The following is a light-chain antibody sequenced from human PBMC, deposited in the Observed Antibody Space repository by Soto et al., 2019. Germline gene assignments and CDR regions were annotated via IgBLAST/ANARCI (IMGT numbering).Light chain of an antibody. CDR3: QTWGTGIFVV. Sequence: QSVLTQSPSASASLGASVKLTCTLSSGHSCYAIAWHQQQPEKGPRYLMKLNSDGSHSKGDGIPDRFSGSSSGAERYLTISSLQSEDEADYYCQTWGTGIFVVFGGGTKLTVL. CDR2: LNSDGSH. V-gene: IGLV4-69*01. CDR1: SGHSCYA. J-gene: IGLJ2*01.